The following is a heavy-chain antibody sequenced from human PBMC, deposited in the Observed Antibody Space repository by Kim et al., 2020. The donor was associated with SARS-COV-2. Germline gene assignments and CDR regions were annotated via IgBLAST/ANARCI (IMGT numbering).Heavy chain of an antibody. CDR3: ARDSVDIYYYDSSGPFDY. J-gene: IGHJ4*02. D-gene: IGHD3-22*01. Sequence: KGRFTISRDNSNNTLYLLMNSLRAEDTAAYYCARDSVDIYYYDSSGPFDYWGQGTLVTVSS. V-gene: IGHV3-30*01.